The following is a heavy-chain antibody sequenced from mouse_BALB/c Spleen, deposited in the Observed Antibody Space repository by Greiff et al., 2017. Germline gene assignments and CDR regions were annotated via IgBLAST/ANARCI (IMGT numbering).Heavy chain of an antibody. Sequence: QVQLQQSGAELVRPGASVTLSCKASGYTFTDYEMHWVKQTPVHGLEWIGAIDPETGGTAYNQKFKGKATLTADKSSSTAYMELRSLTSEDSAVYYCTRRGYYGSSYSFAYWGQGTLVTVSA. CDR2: IDPETGGT. V-gene: IGHV1-15*01. CDR3: TRRGYYGSSYSFAY. CDR1: GYTFTDYE. J-gene: IGHJ3*01. D-gene: IGHD1-1*01.